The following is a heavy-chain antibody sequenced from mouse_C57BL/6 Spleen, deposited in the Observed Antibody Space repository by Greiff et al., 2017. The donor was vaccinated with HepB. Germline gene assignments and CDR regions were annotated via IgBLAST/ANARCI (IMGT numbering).Heavy chain of an antibody. Sequence: EVQGVESGPELVKPGASVKIPCKASGYTFTDYNMDWVKQSHGKSLEWIGDINPNNGGTIYNQKFKGKATLTVDKSSSTAYMELRSLTSEDTAVYYCARRGWEGYAMDYWGQGTSVTVSS. D-gene: IGHD2-3*01. J-gene: IGHJ4*01. CDR1: GYTFTDYN. V-gene: IGHV1-18*01. CDR2: INPNNGGT. CDR3: ARRGWEGYAMDY.